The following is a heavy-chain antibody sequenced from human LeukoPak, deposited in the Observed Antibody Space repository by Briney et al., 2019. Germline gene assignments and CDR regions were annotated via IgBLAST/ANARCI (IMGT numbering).Heavy chain of an antibody. Sequence: SETLSLTCTVSGGSISSYYWSWIRQPAGKVLEWIGRIYTSGSTNYNPSLKSRVTMPVDTSKNQLSLKLSSVTAADTAVYYCARETSEILWFGELLDWFDPWGQGTLVTVSS. CDR3: ARETSEILWFGELLDWFDP. CDR1: GGSISSYY. CDR2: IYTSGST. J-gene: IGHJ5*02. V-gene: IGHV4-4*07. D-gene: IGHD3-10*01.